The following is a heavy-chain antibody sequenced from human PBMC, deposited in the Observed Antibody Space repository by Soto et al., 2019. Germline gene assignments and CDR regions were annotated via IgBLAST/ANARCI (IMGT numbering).Heavy chain of an antibody. CDR3: AKDFFAGGYSYGHY. CDR2: ISYDGSNK. J-gene: IGHJ4*02. V-gene: IGHV3-30*18. D-gene: IGHD5-18*01. Sequence: GGSLRLSCAASGFTFSSYGMHWVRQAPGKGLEWVAVISYDGSNKYYADSVKGRFTISRDNSKNTLYLQMNSLRAEDTAVYYCAKDFFAGGYSYGHYWGQGTLVTVSS. CDR1: GFTFSSYG.